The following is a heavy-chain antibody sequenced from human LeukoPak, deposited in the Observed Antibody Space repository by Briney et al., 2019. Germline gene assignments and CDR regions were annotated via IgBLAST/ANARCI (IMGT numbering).Heavy chain of an antibody. J-gene: IGHJ4*02. CDR2: ISPSSSSI. CDR1: GFTFSSYN. V-gene: IGHV3-21*01. Sequence: GGSLRLSCAASGFTFSSYNMNWVRQAPGKGLEWVSSISPSSSSIYYADSVKGRFTISRDNAKNSLYLQMNSLRAEDTAVYYCARAVGGRHFDYWGQGTLVTVSS. D-gene: IGHD1-26*01. CDR3: ARAVGGRHFDY.